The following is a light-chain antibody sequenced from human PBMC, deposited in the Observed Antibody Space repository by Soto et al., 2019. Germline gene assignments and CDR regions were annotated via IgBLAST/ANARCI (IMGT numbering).Light chain of an antibody. J-gene: IGLJ2*01. CDR2: EVS. CDR1: SSDVGSSNF. V-gene: IGLV2-14*01. CDR3: SSYTTNKTLL. Sequence: QSVRTQPASVSGSPGQSITISGTVTSSDVGSSNFVSWYQQHPGKAPKLIFYEVSNRPPGLSDRFSGSKSGTTASLTISGLQAEDEADYFCSSYTTNKTLLFGGGTKVTVL.